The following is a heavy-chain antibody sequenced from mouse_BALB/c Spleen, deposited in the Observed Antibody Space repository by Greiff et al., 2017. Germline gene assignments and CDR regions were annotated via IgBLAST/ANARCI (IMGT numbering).Heavy chain of an antibody. J-gene: IGHJ2*01. CDR3: ARPPSTVVSTGDY. D-gene: IGHD1-1*01. CDR1: GYTFTSYW. CDR2: INPSTGYT. Sequence: QVQLQQSGAELAKPGASVKMSCKASGYTFTSYWMHWVKQRPGQGLEWIGYINPSTGYTEYNQKFKDKATLTADKSSSTAYMQLSSLTSEDSAVYYCARPPSTVVSTGDYWGQGTTLTVSS. V-gene: IGHV1-7*01.